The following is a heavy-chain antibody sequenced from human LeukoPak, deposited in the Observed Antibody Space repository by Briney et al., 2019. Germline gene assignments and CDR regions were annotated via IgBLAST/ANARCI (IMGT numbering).Heavy chain of an antibody. J-gene: IGHJ5*02. CDR1: GFTFSDYY. CDR2: ISSSGSTM. CDR3: ARGGEWELLHWFDP. Sequence: PGGSLRLSCAASGFTFSDYYMSWIRQAPGKGLEWVSYISSSGSTMYYADSVKGRFTISRDNAKNSLYLQMNSLRAEDTAVYYCARGGEWELLHWFDPWGQGTLVTVSS. V-gene: IGHV3-11*01. D-gene: IGHD1-26*01.